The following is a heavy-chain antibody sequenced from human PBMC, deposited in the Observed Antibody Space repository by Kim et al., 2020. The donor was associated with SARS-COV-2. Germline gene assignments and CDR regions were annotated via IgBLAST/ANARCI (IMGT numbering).Heavy chain of an antibody. J-gene: IGHJ6*03. D-gene: IGHD5-12*01. CDR1: GYTFTSYD. CDR3: ARGDVEMATITSYYYYMDV. CDR2: MNPNSGNT. V-gene: IGHV1-8*01. Sequence: ASVKVSCKASGYTFTSYDINWVRQATGQGLEWMGWMNPNSGNTGYAQKFQGRVTMTRNTSISTAYMELSSLRSEDTAVYYCARGDVEMATITSYYYYMDVWGKGTTVTVSS.